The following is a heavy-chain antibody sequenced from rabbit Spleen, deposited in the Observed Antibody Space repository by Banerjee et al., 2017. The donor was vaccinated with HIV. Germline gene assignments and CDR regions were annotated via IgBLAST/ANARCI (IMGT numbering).Heavy chain of an antibody. CDR1: GVSFSYSSY. Sequence: QSLEESGGDLVKPEGSLTLTCTASGVSFSYSSYMCWVRQAPGKGLEWIACIDAGGSGFTYFATWAKGRFTISKTSSTTVTLQMTSLTVADTATYFCARDTGSSFSSYGMDLWGPGTLVTVS. J-gene: IGHJ6*01. CDR3: ARDTGSSFSSYGMDL. CDR2: IDAGGSGFT. D-gene: IGHD8-1*01. V-gene: IGHV1S40*01.